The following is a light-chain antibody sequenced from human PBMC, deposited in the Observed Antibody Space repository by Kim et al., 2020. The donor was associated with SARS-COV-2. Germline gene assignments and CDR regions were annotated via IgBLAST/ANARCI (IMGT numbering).Light chain of an antibody. V-gene: IGLV1-44*01. J-gene: IGLJ3*02. Sequence: QPVLTQPPSASGTPGQRVTISCSGSSSNIGVNPVSWFQQVPGTAPKFLVATDNQRPSAVPDRFSASKSGTSASLVISGLQSEDEAEYHCASWDDRLNGRLFGGGTQLTVL. CDR3: ASWDDRLNGRL. CDR2: TDN. CDR1: SSNIGVNP.